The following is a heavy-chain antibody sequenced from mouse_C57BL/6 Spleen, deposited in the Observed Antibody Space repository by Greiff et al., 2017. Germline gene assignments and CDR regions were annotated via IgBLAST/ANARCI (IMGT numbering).Heavy chain of an antibody. CDR1: GYTFTDYY. Sequence: VQLQQSGAELVRPGASVKLSCKASGYTFTDYYINWVKQRPGQGLEWIARIYPGSGNTYYNEKFKGKATLTAEKSSSTAYMQLSSLTSEDSAVXFCARRQLRPPHYYAMDYWGQGTSVTVSS. D-gene: IGHD3-2*02. J-gene: IGHJ4*01. CDR3: ARRQLRPPHYYAMDY. CDR2: IYPGSGNT. V-gene: IGHV1-76*01.